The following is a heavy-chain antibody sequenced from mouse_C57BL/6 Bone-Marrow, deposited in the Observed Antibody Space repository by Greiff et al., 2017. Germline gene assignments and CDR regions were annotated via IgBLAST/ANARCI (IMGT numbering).Heavy chain of an antibody. Sequence: EVQLQQSGPVLVKPGASVKMSCKASGYTFTDYYMNWVKQSHGKSLEWIGVINPYNGGTSYNQKFKGKATLTVDKSSSTAYMELNSLTSEDSAVYYCARWGYDYDDDYYAMDYWGQGTSVTVSS. CDR2: INPYNGGT. V-gene: IGHV1-19*01. CDR1: GYTFTDYY. CDR3: ARWGYDYDDDYYAMDY. D-gene: IGHD2-4*01. J-gene: IGHJ4*01.